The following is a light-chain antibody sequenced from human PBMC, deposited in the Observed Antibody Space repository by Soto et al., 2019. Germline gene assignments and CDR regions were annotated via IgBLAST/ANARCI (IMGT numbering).Light chain of an antibody. V-gene: IGLV2-14*01. CDR3: SSYTSSSTLSYV. Sequence: LTQPASVSGSPGQSITISCTGTSSDVGGYNYVSWYQQHPGKAPKLMIYDVSNRPSGVSNRFSGSKSGNTASLTISGLQAEDEADYYCSSYTSSSTLSYVFGTGTKVPVL. CDR2: DVS. CDR1: SSDVGGYNY. J-gene: IGLJ1*01.